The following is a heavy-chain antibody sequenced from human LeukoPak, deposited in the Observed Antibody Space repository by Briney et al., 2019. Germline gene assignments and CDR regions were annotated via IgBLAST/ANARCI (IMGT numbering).Heavy chain of an antibody. Sequence: SETLSLTCTVSGGSISSYDWSWIRQPPGKGLEWIGYIYYSGSTNYNPSLKSRVTISVDTSKNQFSLKLSSVTAADTAVYYCARDSVWFGGFDYWGQGTLVTVSS. J-gene: IGHJ4*02. V-gene: IGHV4-59*01. CDR3: ARDSVWFGGFDY. D-gene: IGHD3-10*01. CDR1: GGSISSYD. CDR2: IYYSGST.